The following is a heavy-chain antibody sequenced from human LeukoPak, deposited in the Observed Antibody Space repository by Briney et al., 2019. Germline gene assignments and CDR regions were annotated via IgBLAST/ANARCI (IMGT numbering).Heavy chain of an antibody. CDR3: ARSSTRRNRDAFDI. CDR2: MNPNSGNT. D-gene: IGHD2-2*01. J-gene: IGHJ3*02. CDR1: GYTFTSHG. V-gene: IGHV1-8*01. Sequence: ASVKVSCKASGYTFTSHGINWLRQATGQGLEWMGWMNPNSGNTGYAQKFQGRVTVTRNTSISTAYMELSSLRSEDTAVYYCARSSTRRNRDAFDIWGQGTMVTVSS.